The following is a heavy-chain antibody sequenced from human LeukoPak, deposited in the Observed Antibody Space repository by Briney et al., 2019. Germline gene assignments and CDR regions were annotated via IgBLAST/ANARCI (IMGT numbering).Heavy chain of an antibody. J-gene: IGHJ4*02. CDR3: ARQGVGYSYGHYFDY. V-gene: IGHV5-51*01. CDR1: GYSFTSYW. CDR2: IHPGDSHT. D-gene: IGHD5-18*01. Sequence: GESLKISCKGSGYSFTSYWIGWVRQMPGKGLEWMGIIHPGDSHTRYSPSFQGQVTISADKSISTAYLQWSSLKASDTAMYYCARQGVGYSYGHYFDYWGQGTLVTVSS.